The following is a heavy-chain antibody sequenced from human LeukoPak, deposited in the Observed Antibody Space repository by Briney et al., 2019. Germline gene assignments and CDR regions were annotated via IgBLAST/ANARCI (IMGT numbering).Heavy chain of an antibody. D-gene: IGHD3-16*02. CDR1: GGSIGTYY. CDR3: ARHIGGGIEDMDV. CDR2: IYVTGN. Sequence: PSETLSLTCTVSGGSIGTYYWSWVRQSPGKGLQWIGYIYVTGNRYNPYLQSRVTISVDTSRNQFFLKMSSVTAADTAVYYCARHIGGGIEDMDVWGKGTKVTVSS. V-gene: IGHV4-59*08. J-gene: IGHJ6*03.